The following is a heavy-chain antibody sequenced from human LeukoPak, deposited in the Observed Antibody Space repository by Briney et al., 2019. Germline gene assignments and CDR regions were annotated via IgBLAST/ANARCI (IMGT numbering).Heavy chain of an antibody. Sequence: GGSLRLSCAASGFTFSTYAMTWVRQAPGKGLEWVSAISGSGGSTYYADSVRGRFTISRDNSKNTLYLQMNSLRAEDTAVYYCAKDFGYSYGYLHYWGQGTLVTVSS. V-gene: IGHV3-23*01. CDR1: GFTFSTYA. CDR3: AKDFGYSYGYLHY. D-gene: IGHD5-18*01. CDR2: ISGSGGST. J-gene: IGHJ4*02.